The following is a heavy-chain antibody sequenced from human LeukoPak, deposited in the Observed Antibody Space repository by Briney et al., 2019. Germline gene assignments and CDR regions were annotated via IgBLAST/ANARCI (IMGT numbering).Heavy chain of an antibody. Sequence: GGSLRLSCAASGFTFSNFAMSWVRQAPGKGLEWVSGISGSGGSTFYADSVKGRFTISRDNSKNTLYLQMNGLRAEDTALYYCAKDVGFLEWLVCFDYWGQGTLVTVSS. CDR3: AKDVGFLEWLVCFDY. CDR2: ISGSGGST. J-gene: IGHJ4*02. V-gene: IGHV3-23*01. CDR1: GFTFSNFA. D-gene: IGHD3-3*01.